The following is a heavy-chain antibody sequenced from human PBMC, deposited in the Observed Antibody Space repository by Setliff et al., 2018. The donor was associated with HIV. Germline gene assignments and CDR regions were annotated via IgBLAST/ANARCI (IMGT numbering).Heavy chain of an antibody. Sequence: GASVKVSCKPSGYSFTNHYMHWVRQAPGQGLEWMGVINPTGGSTRNTQKFQGRVAMTRDTSTSTVYMELSGLRSEDTAVYYCARDFGGYCSSMSCPGLFDPWGQGTLVTVSS. V-gene: IGHV1-46*01. CDR3: ARDFGGYCSSMSCPGLFDP. D-gene: IGHD2-2*01. CDR2: INPTGGST. CDR1: GYSFTNHY. J-gene: IGHJ5*02.